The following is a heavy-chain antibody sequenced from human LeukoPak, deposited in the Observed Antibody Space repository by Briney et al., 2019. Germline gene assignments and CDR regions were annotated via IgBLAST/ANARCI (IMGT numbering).Heavy chain of an antibody. Sequence: GRSLRLSCAASGFTFSSYGMHWVRQAPGKGLEWVAVISYDGSNKYYADSVKGRFTISRDNSKNTLYLQMNSLRAEDTAVYYCAKVPARSYYPNYFDYWGQGTLVTVSS. J-gene: IGHJ4*02. CDR3: AKVPARSYYPNYFDY. V-gene: IGHV3-30*18. D-gene: IGHD1-26*01. CDR1: GFTFSSYG. CDR2: ISYDGSNK.